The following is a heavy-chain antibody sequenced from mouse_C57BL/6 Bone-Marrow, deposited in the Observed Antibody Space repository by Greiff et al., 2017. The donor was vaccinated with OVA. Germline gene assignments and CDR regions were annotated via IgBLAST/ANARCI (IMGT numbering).Heavy chain of an antibody. V-gene: IGHV5-9*01. D-gene: IGHD5-1*01. CDR2: ISGGGGNT. Sequence: DVMLVESGGGLVKPGGSLKLSCAASGFTFSSYTMSWVRQTPEKRLEWVATISGGGGNTYYPDSVKGRFTISRDNAKNTLYLQMSSLRSEDTALYYCARRGTYDYAMDYWGQGTSVTVSS. CDR1: GFTFSSYT. J-gene: IGHJ4*01. CDR3: ARRGTYDYAMDY.